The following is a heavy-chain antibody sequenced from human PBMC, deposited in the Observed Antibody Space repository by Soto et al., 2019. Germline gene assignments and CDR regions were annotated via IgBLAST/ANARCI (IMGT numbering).Heavy chain of an antibody. CDR1: GFSLSTSGVG. CDR3: ARRYSSSSYGVFDY. V-gene: IGHV2-5*02. J-gene: IGHJ4*02. D-gene: IGHD6-6*01. Sequence: QITLKESGPTLVKPTQTLTLTCTFSGFSLSTSGVGVGWIRQPPGKALEWLALIYWDDDKRSSPSLKSRLTITKDTSKNQVVLTMTNMDPVDTATYYCARRYSSSSYGVFDYWGQGTLVTVSS. CDR2: IYWDDDK.